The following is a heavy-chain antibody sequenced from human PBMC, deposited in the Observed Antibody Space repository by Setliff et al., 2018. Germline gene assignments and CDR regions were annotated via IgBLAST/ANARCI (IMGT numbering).Heavy chain of an antibody. Sequence: SSETLSLTCSVAGGSVSRTVYYWGWVRQSPGKGLEWVASIRDRGNTAYNPSLRSRLTISIDTSENQFSMKLISVTAADTAVYYCVRDLSGGQALWGQGTMVT. CDR2: IRDRGNT. CDR3: VRDLSGGQAL. J-gene: IGHJ3*01. V-gene: IGHV4-39*07. D-gene: IGHD1-26*01. CDR1: GGSVSRTVYY.